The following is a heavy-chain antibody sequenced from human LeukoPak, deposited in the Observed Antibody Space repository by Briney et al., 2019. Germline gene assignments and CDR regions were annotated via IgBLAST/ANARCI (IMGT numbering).Heavy chain of an antibody. CDR1: GGSLSSYY. CDR3: ARHGGAWGYCSGGSCPILDY. Sequence: SETLSLTCTVSGGSLSSYYCSWIRQPPGKGLEWIGYIYYSGSTTYNPSLKSRVTISVDTSKNQFSLKLGSVTAADTAVYYCARHGGAWGYCSGGSCPILDYWGQGTLVTVSS. CDR2: IYYSGST. D-gene: IGHD2-15*01. V-gene: IGHV4-59*08. J-gene: IGHJ4*02.